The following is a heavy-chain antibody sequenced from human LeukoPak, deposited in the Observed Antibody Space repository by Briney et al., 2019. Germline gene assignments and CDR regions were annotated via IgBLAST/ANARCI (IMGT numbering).Heavy chain of an antibody. CDR1: GYTFTGYY. D-gene: IGHD4-17*01. CDR3: ARAYGDSYYYYYMDV. J-gene: IGHJ6*03. V-gene: IGHV1-2*02. Sequence: ASVKVSCKASGYTFTGYYMHWVRQAPGQGLEWMGWINPNSGGANYAQKFQGRVTITRDTSISTAYMELSRLRSDDTAVYYCARAYGDSYYYYYMDVWGKGTTVTVSS. CDR2: INPNSGGA.